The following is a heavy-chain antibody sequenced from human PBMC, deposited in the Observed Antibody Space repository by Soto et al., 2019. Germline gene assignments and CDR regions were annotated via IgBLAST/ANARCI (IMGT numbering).Heavy chain of an antibody. CDR1: GFTFSSYG. Sequence: GGSLRLSCAASGFTFSSYGMHWVRQAPGKGLEWVAVIWYDGSNKYYADSVKGRFTISRDNSKNTLYLQMNSLRAEDTAVYYCARDPVGDGYNFDYWGQGTLVTVSS. J-gene: IGHJ4*02. CDR3: ARDPVGDGYNFDY. CDR2: IWYDGSNK. V-gene: IGHV3-33*01. D-gene: IGHD5-12*01.